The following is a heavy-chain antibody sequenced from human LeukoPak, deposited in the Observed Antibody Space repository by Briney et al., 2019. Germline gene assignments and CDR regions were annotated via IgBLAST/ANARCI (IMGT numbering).Heavy chain of an antibody. J-gene: IGHJ4*02. CDR2: ISGDGGST. Sequence: PGGSLRLSCATSGFTFDDYAMHWVRQAPGKGLEWVSLISGDGGSTYYADSVKGRFTISRDNSKNSLYLQMNSLRTEDTALYYCAKSPSSSWYVPFDYWGQGTLVTVSS. V-gene: IGHV3-43*02. CDR3: AKSPSSSWYVPFDY. CDR1: GFTFDDYA. D-gene: IGHD6-13*01.